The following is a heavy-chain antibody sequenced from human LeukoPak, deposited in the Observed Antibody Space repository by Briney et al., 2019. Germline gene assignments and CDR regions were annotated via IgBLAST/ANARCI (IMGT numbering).Heavy chain of an antibody. CDR3: ARDLEESYYGEGELGY. Sequence: GGSLRLSCAASGFTFSSYSMNWVRQAPGKGLEWVSYISSSSSTIYYADSVKGRFTISRDNAKNSLYLQMNSLRAEDTAVYYCARDLEESYYGEGELGYWGQGTLVTVSS. CDR2: ISSSSSTI. CDR1: GFTFSSYS. D-gene: IGHD1-26*01. J-gene: IGHJ4*02. V-gene: IGHV3-48*04.